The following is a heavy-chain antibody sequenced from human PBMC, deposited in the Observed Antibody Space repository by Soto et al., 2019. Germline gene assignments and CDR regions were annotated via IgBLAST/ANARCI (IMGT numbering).Heavy chain of an antibody. V-gene: IGHV5-51*01. CDR1: GYSFTSYW. CDR3: AIFAGGTSIYGNWFDP. D-gene: IGHD2-15*01. J-gene: IGHJ5*02. CDR2: IYPGDSDT. Sequence: PGESLKISCKGSGYSFTSYWIGWVRQMPGKGLEWMGIIYPGDSDTRYSPSFQGQVTISADKSISTAYLQWSSLKASDTAMYYCAIFAGGTSIYGNWFDPWGQGTLVTVSS.